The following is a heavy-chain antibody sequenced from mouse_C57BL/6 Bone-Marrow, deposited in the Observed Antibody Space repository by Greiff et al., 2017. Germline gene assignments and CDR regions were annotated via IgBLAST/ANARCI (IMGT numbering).Heavy chain of an antibody. Sequence: VQLQQSGAELVMPGASVKLSCKASGYTFTSYWMHWVKQRPGQGLEWIGEIDPSDSYTNYNQKFKGKSTLTVDKSSSTAYMQLSSLTSEDSAVYYCARFGNYPWFAYWGQGTLVTVSA. CDR3: ARFGNYPWFAY. CDR2: IDPSDSYT. V-gene: IGHV1-69*01. CDR1: GYTFTSYW. J-gene: IGHJ3*01. D-gene: IGHD2-1*01.